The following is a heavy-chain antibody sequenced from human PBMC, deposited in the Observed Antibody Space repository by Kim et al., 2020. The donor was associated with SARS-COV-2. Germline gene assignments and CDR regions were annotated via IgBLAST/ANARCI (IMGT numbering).Heavy chain of an antibody. Sequence: IHPSGSTNYHPSLKSRVTISIDTSKSHFSVKLNSVTAADTAVYYCATRDVWGQGTTVTVSS. CDR2: IHPSGST. D-gene: IGHD2-2*01. J-gene: IGHJ6*02. V-gene: IGHV4-34*01. CDR3: ATRDV.